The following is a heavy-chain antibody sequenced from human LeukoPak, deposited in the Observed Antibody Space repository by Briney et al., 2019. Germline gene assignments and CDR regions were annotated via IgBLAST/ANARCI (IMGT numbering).Heavy chain of an antibody. CDR2: IYYSGST. CDR3: ARGLIADAFDI. CDR1: GGSISSYY. D-gene: IGHD2-8*01. Sequence: PSETLSLTCTVSGGSISSYYWSWIRQPPEKGREWSGYIYYSGSTNYNPSLKSRVTISVDTPKNQFSLKLSSVTAADAAVYYCARGLIADAFDIWGQGTMVTVSS. J-gene: IGHJ3*02. V-gene: IGHV4-59*01.